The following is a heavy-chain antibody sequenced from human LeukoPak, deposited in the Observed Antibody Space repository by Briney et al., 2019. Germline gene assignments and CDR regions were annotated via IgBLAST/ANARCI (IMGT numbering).Heavy chain of an antibody. CDR3: ARDHPGGCSSTSCQDSEPDY. Sequence: ASVKVSCKASGGTFSSYAISWVRQAPGQGLEWMGGIIPIFGTANYAQKFQGRVTITADESTSTAYMELSSLRSEDTAVYYCARDHPGGCSSTSCQDSEPDYWGQGTLVTVSS. D-gene: IGHD2-2*01. CDR2: IIPIFGTA. V-gene: IGHV1-69*13. CDR1: GGTFSSYA. J-gene: IGHJ4*02.